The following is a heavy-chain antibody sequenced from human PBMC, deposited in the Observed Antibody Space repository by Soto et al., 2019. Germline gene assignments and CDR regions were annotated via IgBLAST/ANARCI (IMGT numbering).Heavy chain of an antibody. CDR1: GGSISSSSYY. J-gene: IGHJ5*02. CDR2: VYYSGST. V-gene: IGHV4-39*01. CDR3: ERAPKARYSSSPNRCDP. Sequence: QPQLQESGAGLVKPSETLSLTCTVSGGSISSSSYYWGWIRQPPEKGLEWIGSVYYSGSTYYNPYLMSGVSTTVDTHKNQFSRKLSSVTAADPAVYYCERAPKARYSSSPNRCDPWGQGTLVTVSS. D-gene: IGHD6-13*01.